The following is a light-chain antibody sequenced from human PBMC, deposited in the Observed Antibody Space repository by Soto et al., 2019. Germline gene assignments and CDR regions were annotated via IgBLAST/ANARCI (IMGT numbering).Light chain of an antibody. Sequence: EIVMTQSPATLSVSPGERATLSCRASESTNNYLAWYQQKPGQAPRLLIDGESTRAAGIPPRFSGSGSGTDFTLTISRLEPEDFAVYYCQQYGSSGTFGQGTKVDIK. CDR3: QQYGSSGT. CDR1: ESTNNY. V-gene: IGKV3-15*01. CDR2: GES. J-gene: IGKJ1*01.